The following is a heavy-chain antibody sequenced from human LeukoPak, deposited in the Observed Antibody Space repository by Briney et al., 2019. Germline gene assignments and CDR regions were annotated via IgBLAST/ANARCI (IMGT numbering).Heavy chain of an antibody. Sequence: TGGSLRLSCAASGFTFSSYAMHWVRQAPGKGLEWVAVISYDGSNKYYADSVKGRFTISRDNSKNTLYVQMNSLRAEDTAVYYCAREMGATTAFDIWGQGTMVTVSS. J-gene: IGHJ3*02. CDR1: GFTFSSYA. CDR2: ISYDGSNK. V-gene: IGHV3-30*01. CDR3: AREMGATTAFDI. D-gene: IGHD1-26*01.